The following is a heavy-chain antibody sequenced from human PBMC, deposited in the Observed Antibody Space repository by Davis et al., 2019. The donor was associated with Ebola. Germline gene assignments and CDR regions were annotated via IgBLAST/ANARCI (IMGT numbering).Heavy chain of an antibody. CDR3: ARDWCSSATCYAGYYNGMDV. Sequence: ASVKVSCKASGYTFTSYGISWVRQAPGQGLKWMGWISAYNGNTNYAQKLQGRVTMTTDTSTSTAYMELRSLRSEDTAVYYCARDWCSSATCYAGYYNGMDVWGQGTTVTVSS. J-gene: IGHJ6*02. D-gene: IGHD2-2*01. V-gene: IGHV1-18*01. CDR2: ISAYNGNT. CDR1: GYTFTSYG.